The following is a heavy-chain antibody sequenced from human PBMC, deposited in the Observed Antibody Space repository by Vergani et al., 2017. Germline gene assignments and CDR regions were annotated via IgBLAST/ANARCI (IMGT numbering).Heavy chain of an antibody. CDR3: ARFASSGYFDY. J-gene: IGHJ4*02. CDR1: GGSISSSSYY. D-gene: IGHD3-10*01. Sequence: QLQLQESGPGLVKPSETLSLTCTVSGGSISSSSYYWGWIRQPPGKGLEWIGSIYHSGSTYYNPSLKSRVTISVDTSKNQFSLKLSSVTAADTAVYYCARFASSGYFDYWGQGTLVTVSS. CDR2: IYHSGST. V-gene: IGHV4-39*07.